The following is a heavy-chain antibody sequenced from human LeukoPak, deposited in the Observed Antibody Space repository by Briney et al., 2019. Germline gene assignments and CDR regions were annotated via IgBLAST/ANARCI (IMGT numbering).Heavy chain of an antibody. D-gene: IGHD3-10*01. J-gene: IGHJ6*03. CDR3: ASGPHYYGSGSYMDV. V-gene: IGHV4-59*01. CDR2: IYYSGST. CDR1: GGSISSYY. Sequence: SETLSLTCTVSGGSISSYYWSWIWQPPGKGLEWIGYIYYSGSTKYNPSLKSRVTISIDTSKNQFSLKLSSVTAADTAVYYCASGPHYYGSGSYMDVWGKGTTVTISS.